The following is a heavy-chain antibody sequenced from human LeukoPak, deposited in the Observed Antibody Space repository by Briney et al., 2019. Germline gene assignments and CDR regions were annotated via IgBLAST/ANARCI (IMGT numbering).Heavy chain of an antibody. Sequence: GESLKISCKGSGYTFTSYWITWVRQMPGKGLEWMGIIYPGDSDTRYSPSFQGQVTISADKSISTAYLQWSSLKASDTAMYYCARRDLYYYDSSGYYSYFDYWGQGTLVTVSS. CDR3: ARRDLYYYDSSGYYSYFDY. V-gene: IGHV5-51*01. CDR2: IYPGDSDT. D-gene: IGHD3-22*01. J-gene: IGHJ4*02. CDR1: GYTFTSYW.